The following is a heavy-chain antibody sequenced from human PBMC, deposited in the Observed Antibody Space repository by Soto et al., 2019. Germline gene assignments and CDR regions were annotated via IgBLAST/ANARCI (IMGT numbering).Heavy chain of an antibody. V-gene: IGHV4-34*01. CDR1: GGSFSGYY. D-gene: IGHD2-15*01. Sequence: PSETLSLTCAVYGGSFSGYYWSWIRQPPGKGLEWIGEINHSGSTNYNPSLKSRVTISVDTSKNQFSLKLSSVTAADTAVYYCARGDYCSGGSCYLAMDVWGQGTTVTVSS. J-gene: IGHJ6*02. CDR2: INHSGST. CDR3: ARGDYCSGGSCYLAMDV.